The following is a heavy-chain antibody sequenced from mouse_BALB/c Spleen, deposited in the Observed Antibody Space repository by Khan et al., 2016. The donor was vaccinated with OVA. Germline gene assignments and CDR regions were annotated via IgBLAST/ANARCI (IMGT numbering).Heavy chain of an antibody. J-gene: IGHJ4*01. CDR2: ISYSGST. CDR1: GYSITSGYV. D-gene: IGHD1-1*01. CDR3: ARKNYYGYAMDY. V-gene: IGHV3-2*02. Sequence: EVQLQESGPDLVKPSQSLSLTCTVTGYSITSGYVWNWIRQFPGNKLEWMGYISYSGSTSYNPSLRSRISITRDTSKNQFFLQLNSVTTEDTATYYCARKNYYGYAMDYWGQGTSVTVSS.